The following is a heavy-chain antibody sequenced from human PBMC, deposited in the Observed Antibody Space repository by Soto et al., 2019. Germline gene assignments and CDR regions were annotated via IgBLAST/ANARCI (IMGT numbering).Heavy chain of an antibody. V-gene: IGHV1-8*01. CDR1: GYTFTSYD. D-gene: IGHD6-13*01. Sequence: ASVKVSCKASGYTFTSYDINWVRQATGQGLEWMGWMNPNSGNTGYAQKFKGRVTMTRNTSISKAYMELSSLRSEDTAVYYCERGRNKRIAAARFRDNWFDHWGQGTLVTVSS. CDR2: MNPNSGNT. J-gene: IGHJ5*02. CDR3: ERGRNKRIAAARFRDNWFDH.